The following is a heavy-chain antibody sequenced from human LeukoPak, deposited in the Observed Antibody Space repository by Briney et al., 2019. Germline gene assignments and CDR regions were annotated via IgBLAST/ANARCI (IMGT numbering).Heavy chain of an antibody. J-gene: IGHJ4*02. D-gene: IGHD3-10*01. CDR2: INPNSSGT. CDR1: GYTFTGYY. Sequence: GASVKVSCKASGYTFTGYYLHWVRQAPGQGLEWMGWINPNSSGTNYAQKFQGRVTMTRDTSISTAYMELSRLRSDDTAVYYCARSPALLWFGELHPYYFDYWGQGTLVTVSS. CDR3: ARSPALLWFGELHPYYFDY. V-gene: IGHV1-2*02.